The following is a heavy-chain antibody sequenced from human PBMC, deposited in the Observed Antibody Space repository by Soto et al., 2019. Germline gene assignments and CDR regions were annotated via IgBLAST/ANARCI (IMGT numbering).Heavy chain of an antibody. CDR1: GYSFTNYW. Sequence: PGESLKISCKGSGYSFTNYWISWMRQMPGKGLEWMGRIDPSDSYTNYSPSFQGHVTISADKSINTAYLQWSSLKASDTAMYYCARQRSQATAGTVDCWGQGTLVTVSS. CDR3: ARQRSQATAGTVDC. CDR2: IDPSDSYT. J-gene: IGHJ4*02. D-gene: IGHD6-13*01. V-gene: IGHV5-10-1*01.